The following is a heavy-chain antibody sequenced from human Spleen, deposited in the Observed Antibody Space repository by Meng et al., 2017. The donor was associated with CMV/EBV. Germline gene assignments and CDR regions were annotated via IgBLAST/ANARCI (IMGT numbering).Heavy chain of an antibody. CDR1: GFTLSSYA. Sequence: GFTLSSYAMSWVRQAPGKGLEWGSAISGSGGSTNYADSVKGRFTISRDNSKNTLYLQMNSLRAEDTAVYYCAKNRGDSSTYYVGFDYWGQGTLVTVSS. D-gene: IGHD3-22*01. CDR3: AKNRGDSSTYYVGFDY. CDR2: ISGSGGST. J-gene: IGHJ4*02. V-gene: IGHV3-23*01.